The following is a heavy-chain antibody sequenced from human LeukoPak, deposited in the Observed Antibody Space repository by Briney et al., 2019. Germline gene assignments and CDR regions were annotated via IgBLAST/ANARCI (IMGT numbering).Heavy chain of an antibody. V-gene: IGHV3-7*01. J-gene: IGHJ3*02. D-gene: IGHD3-10*01. Sequence: GGSLRLSCAASGFTFSSYWMSWVRQAPGKGLEWVANIKQDGSEKYYVDSVKGRFTISRDNAKNTLYLQMNSLRAEDTAVYYCARDQHPIWFGESAFDIWGQGTMVTVSS. CDR1: GFTFSSYW. CDR2: IKQDGSEK. CDR3: ARDQHPIWFGESAFDI.